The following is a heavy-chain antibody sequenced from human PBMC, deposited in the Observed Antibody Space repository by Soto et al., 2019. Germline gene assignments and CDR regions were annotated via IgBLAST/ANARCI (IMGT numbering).Heavy chain of an antibody. CDR1: GGSLTAYS. CDR2: IDTSGKT. V-gene: IGHV4-4*07. Sequence: QVQLQESGPGLVEPSGTLSLTCTVSGGSLTAYSWNWIRQPVGKGLEWIGRIDTSGKTNYIPSLKSRLTMSIDRFKNQFSLNLKFVTAADTAVYFCAKDESGAADIWGQGTMVTVS. CDR3: AKDESGAADI. J-gene: IGHJ3*02. D-gene: IGHD7-27*01.